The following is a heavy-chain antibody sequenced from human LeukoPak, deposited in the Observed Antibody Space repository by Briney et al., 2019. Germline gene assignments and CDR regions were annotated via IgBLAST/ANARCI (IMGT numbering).Heavy chain of an antibody. CDR1: GFTFSTYA. CDR2: TSANGDTT. D-gene: IGHD5-12*01. CDR3: AKDRAGYSIARGFDY. V-gene: IGHV3-23*01. J-gene: IGHJ4*02. Sequence: GGSLRLSCAASGFTFSTYAVSWVRQAPGKGLEWVSTTSANGDTTYYADSVKGRFTISRDNSKITLYLYINSLRAEDAAVYYCAKDRAGYSIARGFDYWGQGTLVTVSS.